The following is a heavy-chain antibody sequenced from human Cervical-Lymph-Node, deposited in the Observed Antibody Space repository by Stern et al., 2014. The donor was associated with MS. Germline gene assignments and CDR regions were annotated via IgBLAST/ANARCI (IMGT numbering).Heavy chain of an antibody. V-gene: IGHV3-33*01. CDR2: IWYDGSNK. CDR1: GFTFSSYG. CDR3: ARDSELQYFDY. D-gene: IGHD1-26*01. J-gene: IGHJ4*02. Sequence: MQLVESGGGVVQPGRSLRLSCAASGFTFSSYGMHWVRQAPGKGLEWVAVIWYDGSNKYYADSVKGRFTISRDNSKNTLYLQMNSLRAEDTAVYYCARDSELQYFDYWGQGTLVTVSS.